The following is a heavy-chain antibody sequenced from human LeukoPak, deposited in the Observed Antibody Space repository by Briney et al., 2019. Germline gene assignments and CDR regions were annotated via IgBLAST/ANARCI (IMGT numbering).Heavy chain of an antibody. V-gene: IGHV3-23*01. D-gene: IGHD2-2*01. CDR2: ISGSGGST. Sequence: GESLKISCAASGFTFSSYAMSWVRQAPGKGLEWVSAISGSGGSTYYADSVKGRFTISRDNSKNTLYLQMNSLRAEDTAVYYCAKGGYCSSTSCYGDWFDPWGQGTLVTVSS. CDR3: AKGGYCSSTSCYGDWFDP. CDR1: GFTFSSYA. J-gene: IGHJ5*02.